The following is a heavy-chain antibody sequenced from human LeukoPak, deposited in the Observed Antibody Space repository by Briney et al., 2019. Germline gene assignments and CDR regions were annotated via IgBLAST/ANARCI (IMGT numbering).Heavy chain of an antibody. CDR1: GFSIRTYY. V-gene: IGHV3-69-1*01. D-gene: IGHD6-13*01. CDR3: ARESIAAAGLLDY. CDR2: ISSSSYI. J-gene: IGHJ4*02. Sequence: PGGSLRLSCEASGFSIRTYYMSWVRQVPGKGLEWVSSISSSSYIYYADSVKGRFTISRDNAKNSLYLQMNSLRAEDTAVYYCARESIAAAGLLDYWGQGTLVTVSS.